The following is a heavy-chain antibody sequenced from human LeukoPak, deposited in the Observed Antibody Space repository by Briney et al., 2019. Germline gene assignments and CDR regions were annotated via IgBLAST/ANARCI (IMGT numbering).Heavy chain of an antibody. CDR1: GGTFSSYA. CDR2: IIPIFGTA. CDR3: ARVNQDWFDP. V-gene: IGHV1-69*05. J-gene: IGHJ5*02. Sequence: ASVKVSCKASGGTFSSYAISWVRQAPGQGLEWMGRIIPIFGTANYAQKFQGRVTITTDESTSTAYMELSSLRSEDTAVYYCARVNQDWFDPWGQGTPVTVSS.